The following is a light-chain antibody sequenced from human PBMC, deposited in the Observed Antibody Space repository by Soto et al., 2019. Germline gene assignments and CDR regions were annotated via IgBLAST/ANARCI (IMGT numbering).Light chain of an antibody. CDR1: QSVSTN. J-gene: IGKJ1*01. V-gene: IGKV3-15*01. CDR3: QHYNNWPPGT. Sequence: EIVMTQSPATLSVSPGERVTLSCRASQSVSTNLAWYQQKPGQAPRLLIYGASTRATGIPARFSGSASGTELTLTISSMQSEDFAVYYCQHYNNWPPGTFGQGTKVEIK. CDR2: GAS.